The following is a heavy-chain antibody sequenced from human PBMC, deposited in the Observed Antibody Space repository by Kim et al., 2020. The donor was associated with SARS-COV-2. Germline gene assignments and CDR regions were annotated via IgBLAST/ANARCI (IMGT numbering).Heavy chain of an antibody. CDR1: GFRFSDYS. CDR3: ATGIEPAFGH. D-gene: IGHD3-16*01. CDR2: ITGSSATI. Sequence: GGSLRLSCAASGFRFSDYSMNWVRQAPGKGLEWVSYITGSSATIYYADSVKGRFTITRDNAKNSLYLQMNSLRDEDTAVYYCATGIEPAFGHWGQGTLVTVSS. J-gene: IGHJ4*02. V-gene: IGHV3-48*02.